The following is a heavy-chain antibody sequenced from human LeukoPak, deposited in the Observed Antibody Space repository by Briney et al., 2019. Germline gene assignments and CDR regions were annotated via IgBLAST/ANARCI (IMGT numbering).Heavy chain of an antibody. CDR2: INPSGGST. Sequence: ASVKVSCKASGYTFTSYYMHWVRQAPGQGLEWMGIINPSGGSTSCAQKFQGRVTMTRDTSTSTVYMEQSSLRSEDTAVYYCARAVPAADYYYYGMDVWGQGTTVTVSS. V-gene: IGHV1-46*01. J-gene: IGHJ6*02. CDR3: ARAVPAADYYYYGMDV. CDR1: GYTFTSYY. D-gene: IGHD2-2*01.